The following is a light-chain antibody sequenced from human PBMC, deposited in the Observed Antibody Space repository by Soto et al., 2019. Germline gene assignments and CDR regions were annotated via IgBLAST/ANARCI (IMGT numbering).Light chain of an antibody. J-gene: IGKJ2*01. CDR3: QQYNNWPPFT. V-gene: IGKV3-15*01. CDR2: GAS. CDR1: QSVTSN. Sequence: EIVMTQSPATLSASPGERVTLSCRASQSVTSNLAWYQQKPGQAPRLLIHGASTRATGIPARFSGSGSGTEFTLTISSLQSEDFAVYYCQQYNNWPPFTFGRGTKLEIK.